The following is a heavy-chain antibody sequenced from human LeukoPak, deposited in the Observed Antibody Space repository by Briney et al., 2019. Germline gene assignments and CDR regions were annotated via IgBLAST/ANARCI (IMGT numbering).Heavy chain of an antibody. Sequence: GESLKISCKGSGYSFTSYWIGWGRQMPGKGLEWMGIIYPGDSDTRYSPSFQGQVTISADKSISTAYLQWSSLKASDTAMYYCATSYSSGWYQDAFDIWGQGTMVTVSS. CDR1: GYSFTSYW. D-gene: IGHD6-19*01. J-gene: IGHJ3*02. CDR2: IYPGDSDT. CDR3: ATSYSSGWYQDAFDI. V-gene: IGHV5-51*01.